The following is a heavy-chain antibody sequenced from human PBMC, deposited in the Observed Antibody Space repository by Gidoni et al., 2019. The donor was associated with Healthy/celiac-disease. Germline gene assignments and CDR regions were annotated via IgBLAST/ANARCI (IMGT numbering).Heavy chain of an antibody. Sequence: QVTLKESGPVLVKPTETLTLTCTVSGFSLSNARMGVSWIRQPPGKALEWLAHIFSNDEKSYSTSLKSRLTISKDTSKSQVVLTMTNMDPVDTATYYCARISHDFWSGYTPYYMDVWGKGTTVTVSS. CDR2: IFSNDEK. CDR1: GFSLSNARMG. J-gene: IGHJ6*03. CDR3: ARISHDFWSGYTPYYMDV. V-gene: IGHV2-26*01. D-gene: IGHD3-3*01.